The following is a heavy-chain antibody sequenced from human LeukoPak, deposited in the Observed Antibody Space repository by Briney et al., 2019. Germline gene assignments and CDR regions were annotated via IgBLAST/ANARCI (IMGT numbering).Heavy chain of an antibody. J-gene: IGHJ5*02. Sequence: SETLSLTCTVSGGSTSSGGYYWGWIRQHPGKGLEWIGYIYYSGSTYYNPSLKSRVTISVDTSKNQFSLKLSSVTAADTAVYYCARVGTRYCSSTSCYGWFDPWGQGTLVTVSS. CDR3: ARVGTRYCSSTSCYGWFDP. V-gene: IGHV4-31*03. D-gene: IGHD2-2*01. CDR1: GGSTSSGGYY. CDR2: IYYSGST.